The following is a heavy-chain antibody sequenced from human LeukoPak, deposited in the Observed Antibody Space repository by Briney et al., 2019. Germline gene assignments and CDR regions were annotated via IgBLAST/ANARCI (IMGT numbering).Heavy chain of an antibody. Sequence: GASLRLSCAASGFTFSSCAMSWVRQAPGKGLEWVSAISGSGGSTYYADSVKGRFTISRDNSKNTLYLQMNSLRAEDTAVYYCAKVGQQWLVFDYWGQGTLVTVSS. V-gene: IGHV3-23*01. D-gene: IGHD6-19*01. CDR1: GFTFSSCA. CDR3: AKVGQQWLVFDY. CDR2: ISGSGGST. J-gene: IGHJ4*02.